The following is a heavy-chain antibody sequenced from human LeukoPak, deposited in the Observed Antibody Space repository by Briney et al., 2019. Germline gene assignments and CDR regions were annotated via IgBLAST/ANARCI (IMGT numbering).Heavy chain of an antibody. D-gene: IGHD6-19*01. CDR2: IKQDGGEK. J-gene: IGHJ4*02. CDR3: ASGSGWLIEN. Sequence: HPGGSLRLSCAASGFTFSRFWMNRVRQAPGKGLEWVANIKQDGGEKHYVDSVKGRFTISGDNAKNSLYLQMNSLRAEDTAVYYCASGSGWLIENWGQGTLVTVSS. CDR1: GFTFSRFW. V-gene: IGHV3-7*01.